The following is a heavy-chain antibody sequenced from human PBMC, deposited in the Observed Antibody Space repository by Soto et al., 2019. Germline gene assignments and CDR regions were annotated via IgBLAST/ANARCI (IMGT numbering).Heavy chain of an antibody. CDR1: GFTFSSYA. CDR2: ISGSADST. V-gene: IGHV3-23*01. CDR3: AKRSSSSTFDY. J-gene: IGHJ4*02. Sequence: EVQLLESGGGLVQPGESLRLSCAASGFTFSSYAMSWVRQAPGKGLEWVSVISGSADSTYYADSVKGRFTISRDNSKSKLYLQMNSLRAEDTAIYYCAKRSSSSTFDYWGQGTLVTVSS. D-gene: IGHD6-6*01.